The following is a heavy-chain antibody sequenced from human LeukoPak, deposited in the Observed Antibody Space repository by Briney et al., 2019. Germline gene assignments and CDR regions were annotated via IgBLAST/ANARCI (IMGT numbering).Heavy chain of an antibody. CDR1: GFTFSDYY. CDR2: ISSSGSTI. D-gene: IGHD4-17*01. J-gene: IGHJ4*02. CDR3: AREKTVTSFDY. Sequence: GGSLRLSCAVSGFTFSDYYMSWIRQAPGKGLEWVSYISSSGSTIYYADSVKGRFTISRDNAKNSLYLQMNSLRAEDTAVYYCAREKTVTSFDYWGQGTLVTVSS. V-gene: IGHV3-11*04.